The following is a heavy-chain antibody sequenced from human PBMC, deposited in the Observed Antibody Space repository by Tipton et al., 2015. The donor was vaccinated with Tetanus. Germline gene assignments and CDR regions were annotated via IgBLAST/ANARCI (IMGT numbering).Heavy chain of an antibody. D-gene: IGHD3-22*01. CDR1: GESLRDYF. J-gene: IGHJ6*02. CDR2: INHGGDT. V-gene: IGHV4-34*01. Sequence: TLSLTCVGYGESLRDYFWTWIRQPPGKGLEWIGEINHGGDTNFSPSLKSRVTISVDSSKSQFSLSLSSVTAADTAVYYCARVSRYYYDSSIGMDVWGQGTTVTVSS. CDR3: ARVSRYYYDSSIGMDV.